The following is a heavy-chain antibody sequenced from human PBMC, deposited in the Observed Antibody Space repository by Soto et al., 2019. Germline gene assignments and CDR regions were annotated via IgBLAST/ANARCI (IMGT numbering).Heavy chain of an antibody. Sequence: QVQLQQWGAGLLKPSETLSLSCAVYGESFSGYYWNWIRQPPGKGLEWLGGINRGGSSNCNPSLKSRVTMSVDTSKNQFSLKLSSLTAADSAVYFCARLPANPQYGMDVWSQGTTVIVSS. CDR3: ARLPANPQYGMDV. J-gene: IGHJ6*02. CDR2: INRGGSS. V-gene: IGHV4-34*01. CDR1: GESFSGYY.